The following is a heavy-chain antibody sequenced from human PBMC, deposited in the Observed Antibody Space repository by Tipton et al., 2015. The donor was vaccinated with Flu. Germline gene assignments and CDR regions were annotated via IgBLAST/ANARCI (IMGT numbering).Heavy chain of an antibody. CDR1: GGSFSGYN. CDR2: INHSGNT. Sequence: TLSLTCAVYGGSFSGYNWSWIRQPPGRGLEWIGEINHSGNTNYNPSLKSRVTVSVDTSKNQFSLILSAVTAADTAVYYCARGRRPRRPVLAPPGYFDYWGQGTLVTVSS. D-gene: IGHD2-8*01. J-gene: IGHJ4*02. CDR3: ARGRRPRRPVLAPPGYFDY. V-gene: IGHV4-34*01.